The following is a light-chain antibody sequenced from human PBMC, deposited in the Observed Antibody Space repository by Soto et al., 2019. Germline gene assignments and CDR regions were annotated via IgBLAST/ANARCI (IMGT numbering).Light chain of an antibody. CDR3: CSYAGSYTFYV. CDR2: DVS. V-gene: IGLV2-11*01. Sequence: QSALTQPRSVSGSPGQSVTISCTETSSDVGGYNYVSWYQQHPGKAPKLMIYDVSKRPSGVPDRFSGSKSGNTASLTISGLQAEDEADYYCCSYAGSYTFYVFGTGTKVTVL. J-gene: IGLJ1*01. CDR1: SSDVGGYNY.